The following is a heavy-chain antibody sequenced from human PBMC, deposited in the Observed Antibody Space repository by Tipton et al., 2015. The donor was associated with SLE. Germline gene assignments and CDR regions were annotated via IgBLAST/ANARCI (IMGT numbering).Heavy chain of an antibody. CDR2: IDHDGSGT. CDR3: ARGRQQRVRSSLGY. V-gene: IGHV3-74*01. Sequence: SLRLSCAASGFTFNNYWMHWFRQVPGKGLEWVSRIDHDGSGTSYADSVEDRFTISRDNTKKTLYLQMNSLRAEDTAVYYCARGRQQRVRSSLGYWGQGTLVTVSS. J-gene: IGHJ4*02. CDR1: GFTFNNYW. D-gene: IGHD3-16*01.